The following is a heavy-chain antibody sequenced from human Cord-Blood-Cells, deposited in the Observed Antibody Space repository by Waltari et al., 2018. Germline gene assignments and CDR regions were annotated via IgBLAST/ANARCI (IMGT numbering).Heavy chain of an antibody. J-gene: IGHJ4*02. D-gene: IGHD2-2*02. CDR3: ATEQGYCSSTSCYTLDY. CDR1: GYSISSGYY. Sequence: QVQLQESGPGLVKPSETLSLTCAVSGYSISSGYYWGWIRQPPGKGLEWIGSIYHSGSTYYNPSLKSRVTISVDTSKNQFSLKLSSVTAADTAVYYCATEQGYCSSTSCYTLDYWGQGTLVTVSS. V-gene: IGHV4-38-2*01. CDR2: IYHSGST.